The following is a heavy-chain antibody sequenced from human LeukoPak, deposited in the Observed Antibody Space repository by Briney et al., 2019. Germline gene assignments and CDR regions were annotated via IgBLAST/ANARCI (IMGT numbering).Heavy chain of an antibody. Sequence: SETLSLTCAVYGGSFSGYYWSWIRQPPGKGLEWIGEINHSGSTNYNPSLKRRVNISVDTSKNQFSLKLSSVTAADTAVYYCARWVVPAAIDCWGQGTLVTVSS. J-gene: IGHJ4*02. CDR3: ARWVVPAAIDC. V-gene: IGHV4-34*01. CDR1: GGSFSGYY. D-gene: IGHD2-2*02. CDR2: INHSGST.